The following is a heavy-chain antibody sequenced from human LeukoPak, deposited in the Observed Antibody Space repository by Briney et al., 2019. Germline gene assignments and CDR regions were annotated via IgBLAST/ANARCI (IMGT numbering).Heavy chain of an antibody. V-gene: IGHV5-51*01. D-gene: IGHD1-26*01. J-gene: IGHJ1*01. Sequence: GESLKISCKGSGYSFSSYWIGWVRQLPGRGLEWMGIIYPGDSDIRYSPSFQGQVTISADKSITTAYLQWSSLKASDTAIYYCARSGNYGGYFQHWGQGSLVTVSS. CDR2: IYPGDSDI. CDR3: ARSGNYGGYFQH. CDR1: GYSFSSYW.